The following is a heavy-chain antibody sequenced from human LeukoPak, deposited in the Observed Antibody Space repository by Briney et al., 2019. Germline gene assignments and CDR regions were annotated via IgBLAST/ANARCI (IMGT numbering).Heavy chain of an antibody. CDR2: INPNSGGT. CDR1: GYTFTGHY. Sequence: ASVKVSCKASGYTFTGHYMHWVRQDPGQGLEWMGWINPNSGGTYYTQKFQGRVTLTTDTSISTAYMELSRLRSDDTAVYYCARAGYTSAWYYFDYWGQGTLVTVSS. J-gene: IGHJ4*02. CDR3: ARAGYTSAWYYFDY. D-gene: IGHD6-13*01. V-gene: IGHV1-2*02.